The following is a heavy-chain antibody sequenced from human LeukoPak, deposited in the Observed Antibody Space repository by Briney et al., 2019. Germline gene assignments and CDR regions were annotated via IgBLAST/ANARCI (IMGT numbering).Heavy chain of an antibody. D-gene: IGHD4-23*01. CDR3: ATLTTVVTPSYFDN. Sequence: SESLSLTCTVSGGSINSYYWSWIRQTPGKGLEWIGYIYYTGSTNYNPSLKSRVTISVDTSKNQFSLNLSSVTAADTAVYYCATLTTVVTPSYFDNWGQGTLVTVAS. CDR1: GGSINSYY. CDR2: IYYTGST. J-gene: IGHJ4*02. V-gene: IGHV4-59*08.